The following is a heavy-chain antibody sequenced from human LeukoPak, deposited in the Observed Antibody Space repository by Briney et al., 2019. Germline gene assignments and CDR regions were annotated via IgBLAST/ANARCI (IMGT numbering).Heavy chain of an antibody. V-gene: IGHV1-24*01. CDR1: GYTLTELS. J-gene: IGHJ4*02. Sequence: GASVKVSCKVSGYTLTELSMHWVRQAPGKGLEWMRGFDPEDGETIYAQKFQGRVTMTEDTSTDTAYMELSSLRSEDTAVYYCATVGRYFDWLLPPYFDYWGQGTLVTVSS. CDR2: FDPEDGET. D-gene: IGHD3-9*01. CDR3: ATVGRYFDWLLPPYFDY.